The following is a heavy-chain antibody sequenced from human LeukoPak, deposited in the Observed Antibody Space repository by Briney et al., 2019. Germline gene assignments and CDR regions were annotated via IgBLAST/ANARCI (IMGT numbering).Heavy chain of an antibody. CDR3: ARDSSYGDQPYYFDY. D-gene: IGHD4-17*01. J-gene: IGHJ4*02. Sequence: ASVKVSCKASGYTFTSYYMLWVRQAPGQGLEWMGIINPSGGSTSYAQKFQGRVTMTRDTSTSTVYMELSSLRSEDTAVYYCARDSSYGDQPYYFDYWGQGTLVTVSS. CDR2: INPSGGST. V-gene: IGHV1-46*01. CDR1: GYTFTSYY.